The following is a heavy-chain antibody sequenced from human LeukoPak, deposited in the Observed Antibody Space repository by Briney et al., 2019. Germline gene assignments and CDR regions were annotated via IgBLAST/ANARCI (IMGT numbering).Heavy chain of an antibody. D-gene: IGHD3-22*01. Sequence: GGSLRLSCAASGFTFSDYYMSWIRQAPGEGLEWVSYISSSGSTIYYADSVKGRFTISRDNAKNSLYLQMNSLRAEDTAVYYCARDQNYYDSSALGYWGQGTLVTVSS. V-gene: IGHV3-11*04. CDR2: ISSSGSTI. J-gene: IGHJ4*02. CDR1: GFTFSDYY. CDR3: ARDQNYYDSSALGY.